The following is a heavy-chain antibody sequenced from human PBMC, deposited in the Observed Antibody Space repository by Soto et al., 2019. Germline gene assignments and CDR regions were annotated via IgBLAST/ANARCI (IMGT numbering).Heavy chain of an antibody. CDR1: GFSLSNARMG. D-gene: IGHD2-2*01. V-gene: IGHV2-26*01. Sequence: SGPTLVNPTETLTLTCTASGFSLSNARMGVSWIRQPPGKALEWLAHIFSNDEKSYSTSLKSRLTISKDTSKSQVVLTMTNMDPVDTATYYCARTGKGENPAAVWFDPWGQGTLVTVSS. CDR3: ARTGKGENPAAVWFDP. CDR2: IFSNDEK. J-gene: IGHJ5*02.